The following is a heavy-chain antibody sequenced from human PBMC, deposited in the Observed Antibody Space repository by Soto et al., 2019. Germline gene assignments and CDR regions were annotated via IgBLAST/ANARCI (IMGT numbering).Heavy chain of an antibody. CDR3: AGINDYYYYGMDV. CDR1: GFTFSSYA. Sequence: EVQLLESGGGLVQPGGSLRLSCAASGFTFSSYAMSWVRQAPGKGLEWVSAISGSGGSTYYADSVKGRFTISRDNSKNTLYLQMNSLRAEDTAVYYCAGINDYYYYGMDVWGQGITVTVSS. J-gene: IGHJ6*02. D-gene: IGHD1-20*01. CDR2: ISGSGGST. V-gene: IGHV3-23*01.